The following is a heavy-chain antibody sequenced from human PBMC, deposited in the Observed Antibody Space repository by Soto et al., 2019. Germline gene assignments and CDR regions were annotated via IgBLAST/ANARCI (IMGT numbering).Heavy chain of an antibody. V-gene: IGHV4-59*01. D-gene: IGHD5-12*01. J-gene: IGHJ3*02. CDR3: ARDRDDYREDAFDI. CDR2: IYYSGST. CDR1: GGSISSYY. Sequence: SETLSLTCTVSGGSISSYYWSWIRQPPGKGLEWIGYIYYSGSTNYNPSLKSRVTISVDTSKNQFSLKLSSVTAADTAVYYCARDRDDYREDAFDIWGQGTMVTVSS.